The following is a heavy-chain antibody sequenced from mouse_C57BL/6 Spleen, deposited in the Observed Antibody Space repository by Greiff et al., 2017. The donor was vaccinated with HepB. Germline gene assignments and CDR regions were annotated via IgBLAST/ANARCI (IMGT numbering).Heavy chain of an antibody. CDR3: ARSPRSSPFAY. CDR1: GYTFTSYW. D-gene: IGHD1-1*01. CDR2: IDPSDSYT. V-gene: IGHV1-50*01. J-gene: IGHJ3*01. Sequence: QVQLQQPGAELVKPGASVKLSCKASGYTFTSYWMQWVKQRPGQGLEWIGEIDPSDSYTNYNQKFKGKATLTVDTSSSTAYMQLSRLTSEDSAVYYCARSPRSSPFAYWGQGTLVTVSA.